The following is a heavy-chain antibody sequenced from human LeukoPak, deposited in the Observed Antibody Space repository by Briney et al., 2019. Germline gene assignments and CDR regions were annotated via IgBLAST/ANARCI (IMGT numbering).Heavy chain of an antibody. CDR2: ISGSGGST. D-gene: IGHD3-3*01. Sequence: PGGSLRLSCAASGFTFSSYAMSWVRQAPGKGLEWVSAISGSGGSTYYADSVKGRFTISRDNSKNTLYLQMNSLRAEDTAVYYCAAIFGVVSNGGWFDPWGQGTLVTVSS. CDR3: AAIFGVVSNGGWFDP. V-gene: IGHV3-23*01. CDR1: GFTFSSYA. J-gene: IGHJ5*02.